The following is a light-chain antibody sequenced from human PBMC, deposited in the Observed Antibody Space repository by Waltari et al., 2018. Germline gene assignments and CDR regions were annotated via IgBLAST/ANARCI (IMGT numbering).Light chain of an antibody. CDR1: QSVLSSSNNKNY. Sequence: DIVMTQSPDSLAVSLGERATINCKSSQSVLSSSNNKNYLAWYQQKPGQTPKLLIYWASSRESGVPDRFSGSGSGTDFTLTINSLQAEDLAVYYCHQYYTSLWTFGQGTKVEIK. CDR3: HQYYTSLWT. V-gene: IGKV4-1*01. J-gene: IGKJ1*01. CDR2: WAS.